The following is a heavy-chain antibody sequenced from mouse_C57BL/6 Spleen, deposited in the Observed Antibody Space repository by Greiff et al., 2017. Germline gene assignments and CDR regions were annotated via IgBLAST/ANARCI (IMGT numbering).Heavy chain of an antibody. CDR3: ARSDDYDGVDY. CDR2: IYPGSGST. D-gene: IGHD2-4*01. V-gene: IGHV1-55*01. CDR1: GYTFTSYW. J-gene: IGHJ2*01. Sequence: QVQLQQSGAELVKPGASVKMSCKASGYTFTSYWITWVKQRPGQGLEWIGDIYPGSGSTNYNEKFKSKATLTVDTSSSTAYMQLSSLTSEDSAVYYCARSDDYDGVDYWGQGTTLTVSS.